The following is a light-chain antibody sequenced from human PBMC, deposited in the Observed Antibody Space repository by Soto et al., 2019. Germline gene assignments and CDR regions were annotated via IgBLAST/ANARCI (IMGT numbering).Light chain of an antibody. CDR2: GAS. V-gene: IGKV3-15*01. Sequence: EIVMTKSQATLSVSPGQRATLSCRASPSVSSDLTWYLQKPGQALSILIYGASNRDTGMPTRFSGSGDGTEFTLNICSQQSEDCGLYYCHQYNYWPHSFGQGTKLALK. J-gene: IGKJ2*03. CDR1: PSVSSD. CDR3: HQYNYWPHS.